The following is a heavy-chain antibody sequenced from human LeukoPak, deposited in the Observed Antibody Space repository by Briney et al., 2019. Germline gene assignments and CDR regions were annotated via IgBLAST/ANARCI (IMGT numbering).Heavy chain of an antibody. CDR3: AKAAILTYYYYYMDV. Sequence: GGSLRLSCAASGFTFSSYPMSWVRQAPGKGLEWVSAISGSGGSTYYADSVKGRFTISRDNSKNTLYLQMNSLRAEDTAVYYCAKAAILTYYYYYMDVWGKGTTVTVSS. D-gene: IGHD3-9*01. CDR1: GFTFSSYP. J-gene: IGHJ6*03. V-gene: IGHV3-23*01. CDR2: ISGSGGST.